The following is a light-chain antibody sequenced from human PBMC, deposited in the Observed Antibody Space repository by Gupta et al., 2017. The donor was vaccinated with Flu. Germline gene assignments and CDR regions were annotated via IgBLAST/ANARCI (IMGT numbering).Light chain of an antibody. Sequence: QSALTLPPSASGSPAQSGASSLTGTSSDVGGYTYVSWYQHHPGKVLKLMIYEVSKRPSGVPDRFFASKSGNTASLTVSARQAADDADYYCSSYAGSNNFYVFGTGTKVTVL. CDR1: SSDVGGYTY. CDR2: EVS. CDR3: SSYAGSNNFYV. V-gene: IGLV2-8*01. J-gene: IGLJ1*01.